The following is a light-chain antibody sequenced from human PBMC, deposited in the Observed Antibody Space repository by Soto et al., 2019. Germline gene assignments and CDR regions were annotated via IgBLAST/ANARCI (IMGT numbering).Light chain of an antibody. Sequence: QSALTQPPSASGSPGQSVTISCTGTSGDVGGYDYVSWYQQHPGKAPKLILYEISERPSGVPDRFSGSKSGNTASLTVSGLQAEDEADYYCSSYAGNNNCVFGTGTKVTVL. CDR2: EIS. J-gene: IGLJ1*01. V-gene: IGLV2-8*01. CDR1: SGDVGGYDY. CDR3: SSYAGNNNCV.